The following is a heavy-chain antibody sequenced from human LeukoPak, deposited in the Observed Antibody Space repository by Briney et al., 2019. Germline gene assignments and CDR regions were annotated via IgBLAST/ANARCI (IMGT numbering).Heavy chain of an antibody. D-gene: IGHD1-20*01. V-gene: IGHV3-21*01. J-gene: IGHJ4*02. CDR2: ISSSSSYI. CDR3: ARGITGTKRDYFDY. CDR1: GFTFSSYS. Sequence: GGSLRLSCAASGFTFSSYSMNWVRQAPGKGLEWVSSISSSSSYIYYADSVKGRFTISRDNAKNSLYLQMNSLRAEDTAVYYCARGITGTKRDYFDYWGQGTLVTVSS.